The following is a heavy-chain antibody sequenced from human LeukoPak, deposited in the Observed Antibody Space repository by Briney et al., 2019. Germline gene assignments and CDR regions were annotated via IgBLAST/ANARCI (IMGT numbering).Heavy chain of an antibody. D-gene: IGHD6-13*01. CDR3: AREPHAGYSSSWYWYY. CDR2: ISYDGSNK. J-gene: IGHJ4*02. CDR1: GFTFSSHA. Sequence: GGSLRLSCAASGFTFSSHAMHWVRQAPGKGLEWVAVISYDGSNKYYADSVKGRFTISRDNSKNTLYLQMNSLRAEDTAVYYCAREPHAGYSSSWYWYYWGQGTLVTVSS. V-gene: IGHV3-30-3*01.